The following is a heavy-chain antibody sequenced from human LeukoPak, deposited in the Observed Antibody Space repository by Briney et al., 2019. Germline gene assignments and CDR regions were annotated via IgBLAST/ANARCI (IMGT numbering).Heavy chain of an antibody. Sequence: SVKVSCKASGGTFSSYAISWVRQAPGQGLEWMGRIIPILGIASYAQKFQGRVTITADKSTSTAYMELSSLRSEDTAVYYCARQTDYDYSNYHFDYWGQGTLVTVSS. CDR2: IIPILGIA. D-gene: IGHD4-11*01. J-gene: IGHJ4*02. CDR1: GGTFSSYA. V-gene: IGHV1-69*04. CDR3: ARQTDYDYSNYHFDY.